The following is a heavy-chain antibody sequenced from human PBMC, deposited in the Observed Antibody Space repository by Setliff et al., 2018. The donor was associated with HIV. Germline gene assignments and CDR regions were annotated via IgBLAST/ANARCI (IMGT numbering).Heavy chain of an antibody. J-gene: IGHJ4*02. V-gene: IGHV4-61*02. Sequence: SETLSLTCTVSVGSISSGSYYWSWIRQPAGKGLEWIGRIYTSGSTNYKPSLKSRVTISVDMSKNQVSLKVSSVTAEDTAVYYCARELREGYNFWSAGGGFDYWGQGTLVTVSS. CDR3: ARELREGYNFWSAGGGFDY. CDR2: IYTSGST. D-gene: IGHD3-3*01. CDR1: VGSISSGSYY.